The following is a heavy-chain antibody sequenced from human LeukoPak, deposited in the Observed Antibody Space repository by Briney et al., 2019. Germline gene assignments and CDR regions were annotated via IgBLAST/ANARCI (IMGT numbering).Heavy chain of an antibody. CDR1: GYSISSGYY. J-gene: IGHJ4*02. CDR3: ARVPHCDSNGCYDGGRYCEH. V-gene: IGHV4-38-2*02. Sequence: PSETLSLTCSVSGYSISSGYYWGWIRQPPGKGLEWIGSIHISGQTYHNPSLKSRITISVDTSKNQFSLKLGSVTAADTAVYYCARVPHCDSNGCYDGGRYCEHWGQGALVTVSS. D-gene: IGHD3-22*01. CDR2: IHISGQT.